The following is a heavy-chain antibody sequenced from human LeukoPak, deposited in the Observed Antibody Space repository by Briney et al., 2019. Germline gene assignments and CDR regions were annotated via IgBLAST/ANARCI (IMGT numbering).Heavy chain of an antibody. J-gene: IGHJ4*02. CDR1: GYTFSSYE. CDR2: ISNSGSTI. Sequence: QPGGSLRLSCAASGYTFSSYEMNWVRQAPGKGLEWVSYISNSGSTIYYADSVRGRFTISRDNAKNSLYLQMNSLRAEDTAVYYCARDGGYCSSPNCHIDYWGQGTLVTVSS. CDR3: ARDGGYCSSPNCHIDY. D-gene: IGHD2-2*01. V-gene: IGHV3-48*03.